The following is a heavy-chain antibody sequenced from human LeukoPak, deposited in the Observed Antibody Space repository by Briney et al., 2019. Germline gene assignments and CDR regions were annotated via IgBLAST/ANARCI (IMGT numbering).Heavy chain of an antibody. CDR3: ARITPAGRQLDY. Sequence: ASGPTLVNPTQTLTLTCTFSGFSLSTSGMWVSWIRQPPGKALEWLARIDWDDDKYYSTSLKTRLTISKDTSKNQVVLTMTNMDPVDTATYYCARITPAGRQLDYWGQGTLVTVSS. CDR2: IDWDDDK. J-gene: IGHJ4*02. V-gene: IGHV2-70*11. D-gene: IGHD6-13*01. CDR1: GFSLSTSGMW.